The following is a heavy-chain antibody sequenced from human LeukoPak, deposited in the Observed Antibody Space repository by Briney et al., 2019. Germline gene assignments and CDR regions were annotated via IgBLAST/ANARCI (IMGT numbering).Heavy chain of an antibody. CDR3: ARGEGSYGDVWGSHLKYYFDY. CDR1: GGSTTGYY. CDR2: INNSGAT. Sequence: PSETLSLTCALYGGSTTGYYWSWIRPPPGKGREWIGEINNSGATNYNPSLKSGVTISVDPTKNQFSLKLGSVTAADTAVYYCARGEGSYGDVWGSHLKYYFDYRGQGTLVTVSS. V-gene: IGHV4-34*01. D-gene: IGHD3-16*01. J-gene: IGHJ4*02.